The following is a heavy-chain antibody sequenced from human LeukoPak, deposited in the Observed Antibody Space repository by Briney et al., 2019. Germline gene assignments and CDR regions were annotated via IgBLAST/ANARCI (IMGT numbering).Heavy chain of an antibody. Sequence: SETLSLTCTVSGGSISSYYWSWLRQPPGKGLEWIGYIYYSGSTNYNPSLKSRVTISVDTSKNQFSLKLSSVTAADTAVYYCAGNIAAAGRGYWGQGTLVTVSS. CDR1: GGSISSYY. D-gene: IGHD6-13*01. J-gene: IGHJ4*02. CDR3: AGNIAAAGRGY. CDR2: IYYSGST. V-gene: IGHV4-59*08.